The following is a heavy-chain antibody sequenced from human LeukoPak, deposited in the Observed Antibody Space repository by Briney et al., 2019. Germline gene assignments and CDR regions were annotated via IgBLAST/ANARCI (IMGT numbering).Heavy chain of an antibody. CDR3: ARVGYSYGGEYYFDY. Sequence: HPGGSLRLSCAASGFTFSDHYMDWVRQAPGKGLEWVGRTRNKANSYTTEYAASVKGRFTISRDDSKNSLYLQMNSLKTEDTAVYYCARVGYSYGGEYYFDYWGQGILVTVSS. V-gene: IGHV3-72*01. CDR2: TRNKANSYTT. J-gene: IGHJ4*02. D-gene: IGHD5-18*01. CDR1: GFTFSDHY.